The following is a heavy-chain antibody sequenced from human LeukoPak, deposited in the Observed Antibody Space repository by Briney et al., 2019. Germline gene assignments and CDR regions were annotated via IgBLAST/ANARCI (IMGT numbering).Heavy chain of an antibody. D-gene: IGHD3-22*01. V-gene: IGHV3-21*05. CDR2: ISSSSSYT. CDR3: ARSSFWVTMIH. Sequence: PGGSLRLSCSASGFRFSSYAMHWVRQAPGKGLEWVSYISSSSSYTNYADSVKGRFTISRDNAKNSLYLQMNSLRAEDTAVYYCARSSFWVTMIHWGQGTLVTVSS. CDR1: GFRFSSYA. J-gene: IGHJ4*02.